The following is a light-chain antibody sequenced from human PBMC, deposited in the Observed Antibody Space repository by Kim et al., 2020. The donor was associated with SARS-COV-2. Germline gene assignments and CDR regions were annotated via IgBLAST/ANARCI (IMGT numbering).Light chain of an antibody. CDR1: SSDVGGYNY. Sequence: QSALTQPRSVSGSPGQSVTISCTGTSSDVGGYNYVSWYQQHPGKAPKLMIYDVSKRPSGVPDRFSGSKSGNTASLTISGLQAEDEADYYCCSYAGSYTLLCGGGTQLTVL. J-gene: IGLJ2*01. V-gene: IGLV2-11*01. CDR2: DVS. CDR3: CSYAGSYTLL.